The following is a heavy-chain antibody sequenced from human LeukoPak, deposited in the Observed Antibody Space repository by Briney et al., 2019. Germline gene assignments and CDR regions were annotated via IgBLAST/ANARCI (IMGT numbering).Heavy chain of an antibody. CDR2: IYTSGST. V-gene: IGHV4-4*07. CDR1: GGSISSYY. Sequence: KPSETLSLTCTVSGGSISSYYWSWIRQPAGKGLEWVGRIYTSGSTNYNPSLKSRVTMSVDTSKNQFSLKLSSVTAADTAVYYCARDLLGYCSSTSCYGTHNRFDPWGQGTLVTVSS. J-gene: IGHJ5*02. D-gene: IGHD2-2*01. CDR3: ARDLLGYCSSTSCYGTHNRFDP.